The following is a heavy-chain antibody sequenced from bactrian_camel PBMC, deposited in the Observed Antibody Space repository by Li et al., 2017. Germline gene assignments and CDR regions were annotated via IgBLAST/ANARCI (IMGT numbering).Heavy chain of an antibody. J-gene: IGHJ4*01. CDR3: VTSLNGWATPLYTY. Sequence: VQLVESGGGLVQAGGSLRLSCTASGFTFSNYYMTWVRQAPGKGLEWVSSIYSDVSNTRYADSVKGRFTISRDNAKNTVYLQMNSLKSENTALYFCVTSLNGWATPLYTYWGQGTQVTVS. V-gene: IGHV3-2*01. CDR1: GFTFSNYY. D-gene: IGHD1*01. CDR2: IYSDVSNT.